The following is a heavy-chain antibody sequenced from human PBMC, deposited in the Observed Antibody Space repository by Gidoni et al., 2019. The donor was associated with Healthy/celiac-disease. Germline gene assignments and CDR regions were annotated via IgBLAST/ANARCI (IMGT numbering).Heavy chain of an antibody. CDR2: IYTSGST. Sequence: QVQLQESGPGLVTPPQTLSLTCTLSGASISSGSYYWGWIRQPDGRGMEWSGRIYTSGSTNYNPSLKSRVTISVDTSKNQFSLKLSSVTAAETAVYYCARGRRQWSDDYWGQGTLVTVSS. J-gene: IGHJ4*02. V-gene: IGHV4-61*02. CDR3: ARGRRQWSDDY. D-gene: IGHD6-19*01. CDR1: GASISSGSYY.